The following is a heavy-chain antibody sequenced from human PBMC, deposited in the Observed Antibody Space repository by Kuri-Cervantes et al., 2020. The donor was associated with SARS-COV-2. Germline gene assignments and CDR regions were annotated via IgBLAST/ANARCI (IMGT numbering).Heavy chain of an antibody. CDR1: GFTFDDYA. Sequence: GGSLRLSCAASGFTFDDYAMHWVRQAPGKGLEWVSGISWNSGSIGYADSVKGRFTISRDNAKNSLYLQMNSLRAEDTAVYYCARDQAGTIDYWGQGTLVTVSS. D-gene: IGHD1-1*01. V-gene: IGHV3-9*01. CDR3: ARDQAGTIDY. CDR2: ISWNSGSI. J-gene: IGHJ4*02.